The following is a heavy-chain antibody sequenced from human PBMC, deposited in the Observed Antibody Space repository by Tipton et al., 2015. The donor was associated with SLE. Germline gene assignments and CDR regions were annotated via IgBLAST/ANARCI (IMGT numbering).Heavy chain of an antibody. CDR1: GGSFSGYY. D-gene: IGHD6-19*01. CDR2: IHHSGNT. V-gene: IGHV4-34*01. J-gene: IGHJ4*02. Sequence: TLSLTCTVYGGSFSGYYWSWIRQPPGKGLEWIGEIHHSGNTDYNPSLKSRVTISIDTSKSQFSLNLRSVTAADTAIYYCARGGYSSGWYGDYFVYCGQGTLVTVSS. CDR3: ARGGYSSGWYGDYFVY.